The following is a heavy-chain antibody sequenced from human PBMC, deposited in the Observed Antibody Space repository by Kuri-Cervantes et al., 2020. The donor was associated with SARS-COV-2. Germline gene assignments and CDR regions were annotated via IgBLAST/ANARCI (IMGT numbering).Heavy chain of an antibody. J-gene: IGHJ6*02. D-gene: IGHD6-6*01. CDR3: ARECCGFSATRTSIAARGGYYGMDV. CDR1: GFPLTSFP. V-gene: IGHV3-30*07. CDR2: ISSDGNNL. Sequence: GGSLRLSCRALGFPLTSFPVYWVRQAPGKGLQWLAIISSDGNNLHYIDSVKGRFSLSRDNSKNTLYLQMNSLRAEDTAVYYCARECCGFSATRTSIAARGGYYGMDVWGQGTTVTVSS.